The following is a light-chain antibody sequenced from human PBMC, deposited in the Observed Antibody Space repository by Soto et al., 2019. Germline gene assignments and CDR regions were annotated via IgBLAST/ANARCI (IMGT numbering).Light chain of an antibody. Sequence: QSVLTQPASVSGSPGQSITISCTGTSSDVGGYNYVSWYQQHPGKAPKLIIYEVSDRPSGVSTRFSGSKSGNSASLTISGLQAEDKADYYCTSYTTSSTLSYVFGTGTKVTVL. CDR1: SSDVGGYNY. CDR3: TSYTTSSTLSYV. CDR2: EVS. V-gene: IGLV2-14*01. J-gene: IGLJ1*01.